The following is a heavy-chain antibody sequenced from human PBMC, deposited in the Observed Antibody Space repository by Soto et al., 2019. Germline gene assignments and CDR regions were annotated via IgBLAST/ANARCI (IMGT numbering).Heavy chain of an antibody. CDR1: GGTFSSYA. CDR2: IIPIFGTA. CDR3: ARTLYYYDSSGYYHPLIDYYYYGMDV. Sequence: SVKVSCQASGGTFSSYAISWVRQAPGQGLEWMGGIIPIFGTANYAQKFQGRVTITADESTSTAYMELSSLRSEDTAVYYCARTLYYYDSSGYYHPLIDYYYYGMDVWGQGTTVTVSS. J-gene: IGHJ6*02. V-gene: IGHV1-69*13. D-gene: IGHD3-22*01.